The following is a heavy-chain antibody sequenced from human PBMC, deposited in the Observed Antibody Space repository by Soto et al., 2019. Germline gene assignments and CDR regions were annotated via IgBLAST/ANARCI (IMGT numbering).Heavy chain of an antibody. J-gene: IGHJ4*02. CDR2: IYYSGST. V-gene: IGHV4-59*01. D-gene: IGHD4-17*01. CDR3: ARAYGDYYFDY. Sequence: PSETLSLTCTVSGGSISSYYWSWTRQPPGKGLEWIGYIYYSGSTNYNPSLKSRVTISVDTSKNRFSLKLSSVTAADTAVYYCARAYGDYYFDYWGQGTLVTVSS. CDR1: GGSISSYY.